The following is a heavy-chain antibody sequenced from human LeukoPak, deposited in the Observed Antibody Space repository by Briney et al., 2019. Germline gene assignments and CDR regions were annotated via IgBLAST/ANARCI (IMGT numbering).Heavy chain of an antibody. CDR2: IYYSGST. Sequence: PSGTLSLTCTVSGGSISSSSYYWGWIRQPPGKGLEWIGSIYYSGSTYYNPSLKSRVTISVDTSKNQFSLKLSSVTAADTAVYYCARVRGYSYGSDAFDIWGQGTMVTVSS. J-gene: IGHJ3*02. CDR3: ARVRGYSYGSDAFDI. V-gene: IGHV4-39*01. CDR1: GGSISSSSYY. D-gene: IGHD5-18*01.